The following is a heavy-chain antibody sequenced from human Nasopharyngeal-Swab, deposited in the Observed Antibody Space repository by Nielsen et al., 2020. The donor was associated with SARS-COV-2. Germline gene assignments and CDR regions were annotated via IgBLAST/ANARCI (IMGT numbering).Heavy chain of an antibody. V-gene: IGHV3-74*01. CDR3: AREWERPYYFDY. J-gene: IGHJ4*02. CDR2: INSDGSDT. CDR1: GFTFSSHY. D-gene: IGHD1-26*01. Sequence: GESLKISCVASGFTFSSHYMSWVRQAPGKGLQWVSRINSDGSDTRYAESVKGRFTASRDTPKSTLYLHLNSVRAEDTGVYFCAREWERPYYFDYWGQGVLVTVSS.